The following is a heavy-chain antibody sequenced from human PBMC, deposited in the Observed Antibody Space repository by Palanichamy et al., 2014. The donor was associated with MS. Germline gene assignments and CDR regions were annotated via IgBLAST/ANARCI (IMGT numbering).Heavy chain of an antibody. CDR2: IWYDGSNK. D-gene: IGHD1-26*01. Sequence: QLVEVWGTAWSEPGRSSRLSCAASGFTFSSYGMHWVRQAPGKGLEWVAVIWYDGSNKYYADSVKGRFTISRDNSKNTLYLQMNSLRAEDTAVYYCARDLRGSSRPLGYWGQGTLVTVSS. CDR3: ARDLRGSSRPLGY. J-gene: IGHJ4*02. V-gene: IGHV3-33*08. CDR1: GFTFSSYG.